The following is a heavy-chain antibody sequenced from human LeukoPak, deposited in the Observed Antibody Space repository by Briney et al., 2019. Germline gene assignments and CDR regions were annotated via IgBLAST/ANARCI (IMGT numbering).Heavy chain of an antibody. Sequence: GGSLRLSCAASGFSLSSDSMNWVRQAPGKGPEWVSYIDSPGTTIFYADFVRGRFTISRDNANNLLVLQMNSLRGEDMAVYYCAREEFQRGCFGPWGRGTLVTVSS. J-gene: IGHJ5*02. CDR2: IDSPGTTI. CDR3: AREEFQRGCFGP. D-gene: IGHD6-25*01. CDR1: GFSLSSDS. V-gene: IGHV3-48*01.